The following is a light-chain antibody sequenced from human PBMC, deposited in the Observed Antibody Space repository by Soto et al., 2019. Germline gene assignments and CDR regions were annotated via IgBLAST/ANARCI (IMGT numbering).Light chain of an antibody. V-gene: IGKV3-15*01. CDR1: QSVSSSY. CDR2: GAS. Sequence: VVPQSRGTLSLSTGERATLSCRASQSVSSSYLAWDQEKPGQAPRLLIYGASTRATGIPARFSGRGSGTEFTLTISSLQSEDFAVYYCQPYNNWPWTFGQGTTVDI. J-gene: IGKJ1*01. CDR3: QPYNNWPWT.